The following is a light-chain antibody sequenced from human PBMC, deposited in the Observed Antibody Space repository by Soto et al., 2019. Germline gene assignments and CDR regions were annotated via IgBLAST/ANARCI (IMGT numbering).Light chain of an antibody. CDR3: QQRSNWPPVT. J-gene: IGKJ4*01. CDR1: QSVGYH. V-gene: IGKV3-11*01. Sequence: EIVLTQSPATLSLSPGERATLSCRASQSVGYHLAWYQQKPGQAPRLLIYDASNRATGIPARFSGSGSVTDFTLAISSLQPEDFAVYYCQQRSNWPPVTFGGGPKVEIK. CDR2: DAS.